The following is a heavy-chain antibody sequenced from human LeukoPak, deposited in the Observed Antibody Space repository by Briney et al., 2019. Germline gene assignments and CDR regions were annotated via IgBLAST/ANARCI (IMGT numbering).Heavy chain of an antibody. D-gene: IGHD3-22*01. V-gene: IGHV4-34*01. J-gene: IGHJ4*02. CDR3: ARGRRDDSSGCYLDY. CDR1: GGSFSGYY. CDR2: INHSGST. Sequence: KPSETLSLTCAVYGGSFSGYYWSWIRQPPGKGLEWIGEINHSGSTNYNPSLKSRVTISVDTSKNQFSLKLSSVTAADTAVYYCARGRRDDSSGCYLDYWGQGTLVTVSS.